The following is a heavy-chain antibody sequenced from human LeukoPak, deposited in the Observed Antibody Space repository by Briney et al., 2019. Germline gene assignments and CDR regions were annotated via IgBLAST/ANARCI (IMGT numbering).Heavy chain of an antibody. CDR2: ISGSGSST. CDR1: GFTFSSLA. D-gene: IGHD2-15*01. V-gene: IGHV3-23*01. Sequence: GGSLRLSCVASGFTFSSLAMSWVRQAPGKGLEWVSDISGSGSSTFYADSVKGRFTVSRDNSKNTLYLQMNSLRAEDTALYYCAKRGVAVSATPWFDPWGQGTLVTVSS. CDR3: AKRGVAVSATPWFDP. J-gene: IGHJ5*02.